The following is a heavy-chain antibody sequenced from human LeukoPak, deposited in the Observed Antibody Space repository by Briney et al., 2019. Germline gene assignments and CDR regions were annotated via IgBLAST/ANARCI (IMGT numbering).Heavy chain of an antibody. D-gene: IGHD1-26*01. CDR2: FDPEDGET. Sequence: ASVKVSCKASGYIFTGQYIHWVRQAPGQGLEWMGGFDPEDGETIYAQKFQGRVTMTEDTSTDTAYMELSSLRSEDTAVYYCATSLDSVGAPISWGQGTLVTVSS. CDR1: GYIFTGQY. V-gene: IGHV1-24*01. CDR3: ATSLDSVGAPIS. J-gene: IGHJ5*02.